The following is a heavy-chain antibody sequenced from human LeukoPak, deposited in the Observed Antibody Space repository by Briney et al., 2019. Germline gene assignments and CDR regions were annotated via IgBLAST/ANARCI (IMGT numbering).Heavy chain of an antibody. D-gene: IGHD3-3*01. CDR1: GFTFSSYA. Sequence: GGSLRLSCAASGFTFSSYAMSWVRQAPGKGLEWVSAISGSGGSTYYADSVKGRFTISRDNSKNTLYLQMNSLRAEDTAVYYCASQWLLSVSNSTYWGQGTLVTVSS. CDR2: ISGSGGST. CDR3: ASQWLLSVSNSTY. J-gene: IGHJ4*02. V-gene: IGHV3-23*01.